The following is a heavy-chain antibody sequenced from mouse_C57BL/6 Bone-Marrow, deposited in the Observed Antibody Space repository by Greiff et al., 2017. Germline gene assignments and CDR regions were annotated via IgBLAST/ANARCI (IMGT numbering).Heavy chain of an antibody. CDR1: GFTFSDYG. Sequence: DVHLVESGGGLVKPGGSLKLSCAASGFTFSDYGMHWVRQAPEKGLAWVAYIRSGSSTIYYADTVKGRFTISRDTATNTLFLQMSSLRSEDTAMYYCARAGYGNYGCAYWGQGTLVTVSA. V-gene: IGHV5-17*01. D-gene: IGHD2-1*01. CDR2: IRSGSSTI. J-gene: IGHJ3*01. CDR3: ARAGYGNYGCAY.